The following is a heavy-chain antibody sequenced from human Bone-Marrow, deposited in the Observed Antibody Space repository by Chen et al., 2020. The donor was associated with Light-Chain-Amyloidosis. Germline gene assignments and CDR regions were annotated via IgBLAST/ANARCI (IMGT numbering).Heavy chain of an antibody. D-gene: IGHD2-15*01. CDR3: ARGLGCSGGSCYFARNVNWFDP. J-gene: IGHJ5*02. CDR2: INHSGST. CDR1: GGSFSGYY. Sequence: QVQLQQWGAGLLTPSETLSLTSAVYGGSFSGYYWSWIRQPPGKGLEWIGEINHSGSTNYNPSLKSRVTISVGTSKNQFSRKLSSVTAADTAVYYCARGLGCSGGSCYFARNVNWFDPWGQGTLVTVSS. V-gene: IGHV4-34*01.